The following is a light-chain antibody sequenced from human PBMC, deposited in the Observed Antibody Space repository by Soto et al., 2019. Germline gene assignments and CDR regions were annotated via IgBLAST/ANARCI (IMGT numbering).Light chain of an antibody. Sequence: QSVLTQPASVSGSPGQSITISCTGTSSDVGCYNYVSWYQQHPGKAPKLMIYDVSNRPSGVSNRFSGSKSGNTASLTISGLQAEDEADYYCSSYTSSSTRVFGTGTKVTVL. CDR2: DVS. CDR1: SSDVGCYNY. V-gene: IGLV2-14*01. CDR3: SSYTSSSTRV. J-gene: IGLJ1*01.